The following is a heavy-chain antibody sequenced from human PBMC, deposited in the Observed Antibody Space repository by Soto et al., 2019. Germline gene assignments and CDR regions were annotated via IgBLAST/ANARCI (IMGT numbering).Heavy chain of an antibody. V-gene: IGHV4-39*01. CDR3: RRSSRYSTDV. D-gene: IGHD6-13*01. Sequence: PSETLSLTCTLSFDSIRSSSYWGLIRKPPGKGLEWIGSIYSTGNTYYNPSLNSQVTISVDTSKNQFSLNVISVTAADTAVYYCRRSSRYSTDVWGQGTTVTVS. CDR1: FDSIRSSSY. J-gene: IGHJ6*02. CDR2: IYSTGNT.